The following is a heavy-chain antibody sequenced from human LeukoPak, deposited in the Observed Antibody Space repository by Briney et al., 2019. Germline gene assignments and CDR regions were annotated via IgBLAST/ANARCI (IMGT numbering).Heavy chain of an antibody. D-gene: IGHD3-10*01. J-gene: IGHJ4*02. CDR2: ISSSGSTI. CDR3: AKDRRWFGELSPEYFDY. V-gene: IGHV3-48*03. Sequence: GGSLRLSCAASGFTFSSYEMNWVRQAPGKGLEWVSYISSSGSTIYYADSVKGRFTISRDNSKNTLYLQMSSLRAEDTAVYYCAKDRRWFGELSPEYFDYWGQGTLVTVSS. CDR1: GFTFSSYE.